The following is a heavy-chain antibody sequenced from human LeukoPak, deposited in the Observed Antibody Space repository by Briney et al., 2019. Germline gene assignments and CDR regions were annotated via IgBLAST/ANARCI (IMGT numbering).Heavy chain of an antibody. CDR1: GGSISGGGYS. J-gene: IGHJ5*02. D-gene: IGHD1-26*01. Sequence: SQTLSLTCAVSGGSISGGGYSWSWIRQPPGKGLEWIGYIYHSGSTYYNPSLKSRVTISVDTSKNQFSLKLSSVTAADTAVYYCAREVEGWFDPWGQGTLVTVSS. CDR3: AREVEGWFDP. V-gene: IGHV4-30-2*05. CDR2: IYHSGST.